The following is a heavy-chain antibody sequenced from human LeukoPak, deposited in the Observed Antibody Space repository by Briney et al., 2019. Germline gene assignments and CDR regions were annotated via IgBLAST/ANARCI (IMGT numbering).Heavy chain of an antibody. CDR1: GFTFDDYA. J-gene: IGHJ4*02. D-gene: IGHD1-7*01. Sequence: PGGSLRLSCAASGFTFDDYAMHWVRQGPGKGLEWVSGINWNSNYIGYADSVKGRFTISRDNAKNSLYLQMNSLRAEDTAVYYCAKDRARGGTTDFDYWGQGTLVTVSS. V-gene: IGHV3-9*01. CDR3: AKDRARGGTTDFDY. CDR2: INWNSNYI.